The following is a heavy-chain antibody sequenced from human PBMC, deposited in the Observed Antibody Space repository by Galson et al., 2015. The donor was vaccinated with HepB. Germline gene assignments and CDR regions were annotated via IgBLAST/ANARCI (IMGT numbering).Heavy chain of an antibody. Sequence: SLRLSCAASGFTFSSYSMNWVRQAPGKGLEWVSSISNSSSYIYYADSVKGRFTISRDNAKNSLYLQMNSLRAEDTAVYYCTRLREDGAFSLVYFDYWGQGTLVTVSS. V-gene: IGHV3-21*01. J-gene: IGHJ4*02. CDR2: ISNSSSYI. CDR3: TRLREDGAFSLVYFDY. CDR1: GFTFSSYS. D-gene: IGHD2-8*01.